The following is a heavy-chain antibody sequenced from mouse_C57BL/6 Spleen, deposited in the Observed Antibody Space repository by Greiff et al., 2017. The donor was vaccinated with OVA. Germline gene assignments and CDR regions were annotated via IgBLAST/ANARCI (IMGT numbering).Heavy chain of an antibody. CDR2: IYPGSGST. CDR1: GYTFTSYW. J-gene: IGHJ2*01. D-gene: IGHD1-1*01. V-gene: IGHV1-55*01. Sequence: QVQLQQPRAELVKPGASVKMSCKASGYTFTSYWITWVKQRPGQGLEWIGDIYPGSGSTNYNEKFKSKATLTVDTSSSTAYMQLSSLTSEDSAVYYCARGGLSVVARENFDYWGQGTTLTVSS. CDR3: ARGGLSVVARENFDY.